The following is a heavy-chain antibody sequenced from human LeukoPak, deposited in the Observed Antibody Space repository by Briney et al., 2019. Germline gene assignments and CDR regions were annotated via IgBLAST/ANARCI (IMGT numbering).Heavy chain of an antibody. Sequence: PGGSLRLSCEASGFIFSVHFMHWVRQAPGKGLEWVAIMSYDGSDKDYADSVKGRFTISRDNSKNTVSLQMNSLRVEDTAVYYCARGGGAWRKAFDIWGQGTMVTVSS. J-gene: IGHJ3*02. V-gene: IGHV3-30-3*01. CDR2: MSYDGSDK. CDR1: GFIFSVHF. D-gene: IGHD3-10*01. CDR3: ARGGGAWRKAFDI.